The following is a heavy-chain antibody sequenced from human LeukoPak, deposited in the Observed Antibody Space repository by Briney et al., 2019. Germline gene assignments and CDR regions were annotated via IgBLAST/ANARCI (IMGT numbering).Heavy chain of an antibody. J-gene: IGHJ5*02. CDR3: ARGGTTVTPGLLWFDP. Sequence: SETLSLTCSVSGGSISSHYWSWIRQPPGKGLEWIGYIYYSGSTKYNPSLKSRVTISVDTSKNQFSLKLSSVTAADTAVYYCARGGTTVTPGLLWFDPWGQGTLVTVPS. D-gene: IGHD4-17*01. CDR2: IYYSGST. V-gene: IGHV4-59*11. CDR1: GGSISSHY.